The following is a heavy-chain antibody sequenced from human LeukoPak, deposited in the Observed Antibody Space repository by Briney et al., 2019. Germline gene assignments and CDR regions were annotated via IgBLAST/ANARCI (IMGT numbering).Heavy chain of an antibody. J-gene: IGHJ4*02. V-gene: IGHV1-46*01. CDR2: INPSGGST. CDR3: ARVTAILRCFDY. Sequence: ASVKASCKASGYTFTSYYMHWVRQAPGQGLEWMGIINPSGGSTTYAQKFQGRVTMTRDTSTSTVYMELSSLRSEDTAVYYCARVTAILRCFDYWGQGTLVTVSS. CDR1: GYTFTSYY. D-gene: IGHD4-17*01.